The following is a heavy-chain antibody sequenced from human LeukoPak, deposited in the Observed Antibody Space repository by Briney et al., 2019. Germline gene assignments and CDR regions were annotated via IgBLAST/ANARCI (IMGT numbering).Heavy chain of an antibody. J-gene: IGHJ4*02. CDR2: ISGSGGST. CDR1: GFTFSSYA. D-gene: IGHD1-26*01. Sequence: GGSLRLSCAASGFTFSSYAMSWVRQAPGKGLEWVSAISGSGGSTYYADSVKGRFTISRDDSRNTLYLQMNSLRGDDTAVYYCAKDVGKWESLHFFDYWGQGTLVTVSS. V-gene: IGHV3-23*01. CDR3: AKDVGKWESLHFFDY.